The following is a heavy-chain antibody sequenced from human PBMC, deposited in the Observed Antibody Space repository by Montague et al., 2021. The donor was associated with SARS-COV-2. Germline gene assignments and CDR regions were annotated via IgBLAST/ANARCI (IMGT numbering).Heavy chain of an antibody. CDR1: GDSMTDSY. Sequence: SETLSLTCTVSGDSMTDSYWSWIRQPPGKGLEYIGYIYFRGSTNYNPSLKSRLTISVDTSKNQFSLKLSSVTAADTAVYFCTRLSLGWNTDWGQGTLVTVSS. V-gene: IGHV4-59*08. D-gene: IGHD1-1*01. J-gene: IGHJ1*01. CDR3: TRLSLGWNTD. CDR2: IYFRGST.